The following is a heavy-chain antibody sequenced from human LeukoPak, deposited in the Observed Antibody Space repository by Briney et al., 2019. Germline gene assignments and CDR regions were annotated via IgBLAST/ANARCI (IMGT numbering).Heavy chain of an antibody. CDR3: ARVVVPAAIQYYFDY. Sequence: GESLKISCKGSGYSFTSYWIGCVRQMPGKGLEWMGIIYPGDSDTRYSPSFQGQVTISADKSISTAYLQWSSLKASDTAMYYCARVVVPAAIQYYFDYWGQGTLVTVSS. J-gene: IGHJ4*02. CDR2: IYPGDSDT. CDR1: GYSFTSYW. D-gene: IGHD2-2*01. V-gene: IGHV5-51*01.